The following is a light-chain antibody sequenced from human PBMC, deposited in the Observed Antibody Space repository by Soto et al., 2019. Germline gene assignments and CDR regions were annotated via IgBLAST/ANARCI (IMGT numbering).Light chain of an antibody. CDR2: AAS. CDR1: QGISSY. Sequence: AIRMTQSPSSFSASTGDRVTITCRASQGISSYLAWYQQKPGKAPKLLIYAASTLQSGCPSRCSGSGSGTDFTLTISCLQYEDFATYYCQQYYSYPYTFGRGTKVDIK. J-gene: IGKJ2*01. CDR3: QQYYSYPYT. V-gene: IGKV1-8*01.